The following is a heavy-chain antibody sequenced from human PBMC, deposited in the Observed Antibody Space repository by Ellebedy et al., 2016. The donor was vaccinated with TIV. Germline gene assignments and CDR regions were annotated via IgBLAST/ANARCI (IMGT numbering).Heavy chain of an antibody. CDR2: MSTDDGSST. J-gene: IGHJ4*02. Sequence: GESLKISXAASGFTFSSYWMHWVRQAPGKGLVWVSRMSTDDGSSTAYADSLKGRFTVSRDNSSIHLQMDILRAEDTAFYYCARFGTMVRGVFRYWGQGTLVTVSS. V-gene: IGHV3-74*01. CDR1: GFTFSSYW. D-gene: IGHD3-10*01. CDR3: ARFGTMVRGVFRY.